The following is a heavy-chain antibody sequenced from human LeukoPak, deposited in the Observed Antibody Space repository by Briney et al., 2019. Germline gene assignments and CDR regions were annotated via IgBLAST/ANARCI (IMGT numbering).Heavy chain of an antibody. V-gene: IGHV3-72*01. Sequence: GGSLRLSCAASGFTFSDHYMDWVRQAPGKGLEWVGRTRNKANSYTTEYAASVKGRFTISRDNAKNSLYLQINSLRAEDTAVYYCARVHRGRDITYYYYYMDVWGKGTTVTVSS. D-gene: IGHD2-15*01. CDR3: ARVHRGRDITYYYYYMDV. J-gene: IGHJ6*03. CDR2: TRNKANSYTT. CDR1: GFTFSDHY.